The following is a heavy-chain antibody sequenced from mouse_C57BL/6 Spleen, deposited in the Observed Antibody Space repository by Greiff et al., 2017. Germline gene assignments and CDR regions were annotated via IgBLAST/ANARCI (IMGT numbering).Heavy chain of an antibody. CDR3: ARSDSSGYWFAY. CDR2: IYPGDGDT. V-gene: IGHV1-80*01. D-gene: IGHD3-2*02. Sequence: QVQLQQSGAELVKPGASVKISCKASGYAFSSYWMNWVKQRPGKGLEWIGQIYPGDGDTNYNGKFKGKATLTADKSSSTAYMQLSSLTSEDSAVXFCARSDSSGYWFAYWGQGTLVTVSA. J-gene: IGHJ3*01. CDR1: GYAFSSYW.